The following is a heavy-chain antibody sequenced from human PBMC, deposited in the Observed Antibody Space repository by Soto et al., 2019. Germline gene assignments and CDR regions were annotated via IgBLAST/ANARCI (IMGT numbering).Heavy chain of an antibody. J-gene: IGHJ5*02. D-gene: IGHD6-19*01. CDR2: IYYSGST. Sequence: LVTMSVTCPVADGTLSSYYWSWIRQPPGKGLEWIGYIYYSGSTNYNPSLKSRVTISVDTSKNQFSLKLSSVTAADTAVYYCASSSSGWYWFDPWGQGTLVTVSS. CDR3: ASSSSGWYWFDP. CDR1: DGTLSSYY. V-gene: IGHV4-59*08.